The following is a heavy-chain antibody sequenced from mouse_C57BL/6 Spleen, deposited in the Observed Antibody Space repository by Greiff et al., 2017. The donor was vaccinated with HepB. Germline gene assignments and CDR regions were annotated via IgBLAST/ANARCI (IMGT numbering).Heavy chain of an antibody. CDR2: IYPGDGDT. Sequence: QLQQSGPELVKPGASVKISCKASGYAFSSSWMNWVKQRPGKGLEWIGRIYPGDGDTNYNGKFKGKAKLTADKSSSTAYMQLSSLTAEDSAVYFCARSKLGRYAMDYWGQGTSVTVSS. J-gene: IGHJ4*01. V-gene: IGHV1-82*01. CDR1: GYAFSSSW. CDR3: ARSKLGRYAMDY. D-gene: IGHD4-1*01.